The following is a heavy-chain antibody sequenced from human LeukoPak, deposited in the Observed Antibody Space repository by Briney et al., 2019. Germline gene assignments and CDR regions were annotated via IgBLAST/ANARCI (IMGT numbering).Heavy chain of an antibody. Sequence: GGSLRLSCAASGFNFSSYAMHWVRQAPGKGLEWVAVISYDGSNKYYADSVKGRFTISRDNSKNTLYLQMNSLRAEDTAVYYCAMPDYYDSSGYNFQYFQHWGQGTLVTVSS. CDR3: AMPDYYDSSGYNFQYFQH. J-gene: IGHJ1*01. V-gene: IGHV3-30-3*01. CDR1: GFNFSSYA. CDR2: ISYDGSNK. D-gene: IGHD3-22*01.